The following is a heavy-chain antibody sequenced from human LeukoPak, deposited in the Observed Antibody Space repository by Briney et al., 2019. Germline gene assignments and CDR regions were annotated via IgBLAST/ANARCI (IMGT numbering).Heavy chain of an antibody. J-gene: IGHJ4*02. CDR3: ARDFAITIFGVVIRVFDY. CDR1: GYTFTGYY. CDR2: INPNSGGT. V-gene: IGHV1-2*02. D-gene: IGHD3-3*01. Sequence: GASEKVSCKASGYTFTGYYMHWVRQAPGQGLEWMGWINPNSGGTNYAQKFQGRVTMTRDTSISTAYMELSRLRSDDTAVYYCARDFAITIFGVVIRVFDYWGQGTLVTVSS.